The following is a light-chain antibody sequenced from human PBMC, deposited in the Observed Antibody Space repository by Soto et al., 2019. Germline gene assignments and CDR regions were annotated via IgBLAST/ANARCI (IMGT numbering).Light chain of an antibody. Sequence: QSVLTQPPSASGTPGQRVSISCSGSSSNIGSNTVNWYQQLPGTAPTLLIYNNNQRPSGVPDRFSGSKSGTSASLAISGLQSEDEADYYCTSWDDSLNGPVVFGGGTKLTVL. CDR3: TSWDDSLNGPVV. CDR1: SSNIGSNT. V-gene: IGLV1-44*01. J-gene: IGLJ2*01. CDR2: NNN.